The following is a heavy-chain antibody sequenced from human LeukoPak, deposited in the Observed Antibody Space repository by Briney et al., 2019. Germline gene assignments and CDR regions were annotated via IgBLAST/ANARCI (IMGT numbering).Heavy chain of an antibody. J-gene: IGHJ4*02. Sequence: GGSLRLSCAASGFTFSSYWMSWVRQAPGKGLEWVANIKPDGSEKYYVDSVKGQFTISRDNAKNSLYLQMNSLRAEDTAIYYCARNGGGVDYWGQGTLATVSS. CDR2: IKPDGSEK. CDR1: GFTFSSYW. CDR3: ARNGGGVDY. D-gene: IGHD3-16*01. V-gene: IGHV3-7*01.